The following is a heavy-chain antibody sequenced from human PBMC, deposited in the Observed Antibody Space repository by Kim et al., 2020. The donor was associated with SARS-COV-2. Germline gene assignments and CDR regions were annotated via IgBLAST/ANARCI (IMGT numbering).Heavy chain of an antibody. D-gene: IGHD6-19*01. V-gene: IGHV3-48*02. J-gene: IGHJ4*02. Sequence: DSVKGRFTISRDNDKNSLYLQMNSLRDEDTGVYYCARGLGIAVAGDETNDCGQGTLVTVSS. CDR3: ARGLGIAVAGDETND.